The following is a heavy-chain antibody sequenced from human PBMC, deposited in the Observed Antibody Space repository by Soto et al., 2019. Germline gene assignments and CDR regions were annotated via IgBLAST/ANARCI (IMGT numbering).Heavy chain of an antibody. J-gene: IGHJ6*02. Sequence: GGSLRLSCAASGFTFSSYGMHWVRQAPGKGLEWVAVIWYDGSNKYYADSVKGRFTISRDNSKNTLYLQMNSLRAEDTAVYYCARDRGTSGYYYDYYGMDVWGQGTTVTVSS. CDR3: ARDRGTSGYYYDYYGMDV. V-gene: IGHV3-33*01. CDR2: IWYDGSNK. CDR1: GFTFSSYG. D-gene: IGHD3-22*01.